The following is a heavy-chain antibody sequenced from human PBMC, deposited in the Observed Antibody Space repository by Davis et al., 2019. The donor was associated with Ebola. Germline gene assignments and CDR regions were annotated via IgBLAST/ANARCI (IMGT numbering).Heavy chain of an antibody. D-gene: IGHD5-12*01. CDR3: TTPGGQDSGYDVFDI. V-gene: IGHV1-46*03. J-gene: IGHJ3*02. Sequence: ASVKVSCKASGYTFTNYYMHWVRQAPGQGREWMGMINPNDGRTIYAQKFQGRVTVTRDTSTTTVYMDLSSLGSEDTALYYCTTPGGQDSGYDVFDIWGQGTMVTVSS. CDR1: GYTFTNYY. CDR2: INPNDGRT.